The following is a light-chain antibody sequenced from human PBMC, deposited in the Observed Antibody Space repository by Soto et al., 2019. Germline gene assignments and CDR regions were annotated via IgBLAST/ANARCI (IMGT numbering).Light chain of an antibody. CDR1: SSDVGNYNL. Sequence: QSALTQPASVSGSPGQSITFSCTGTSSDVGNYNLVSWYQQHPGKAPKLMMYEGTERPSGVSNRFSGSKSGNTASLTISGLQAEDEADYYCCSYAGGGTYVFGTGTKVTVL. V-gene: IGLV2-23*01. CDR3: CSYAGGGTYV. CDR2: EGT. J-gene: IGLJ1*01.